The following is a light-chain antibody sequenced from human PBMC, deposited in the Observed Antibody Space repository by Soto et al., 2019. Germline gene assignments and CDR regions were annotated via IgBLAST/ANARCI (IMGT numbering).Light chain of an antibody. CDR2: DVS. Sequence: QSVLTQPASVSGSPGXXXTFSCTGTSSDLGGYNYVSWYQQHPGKAPKLVIYDVSNRPSGVSNRFSGSKSGNTASLTISGLQADDEADYYCSSYTTTSTLVFGGGTKVTVL. V-gene: IGLV2-14*01. CDR1: SSDLGGYNY. CDR3: SSYTTTSTLV. J-gene: IGLJ2*01.